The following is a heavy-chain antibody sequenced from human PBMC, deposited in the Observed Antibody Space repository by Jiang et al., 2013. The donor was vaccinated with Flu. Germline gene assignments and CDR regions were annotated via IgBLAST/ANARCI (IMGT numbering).Heavy chain of an antibody. J-gene: IGHJ6*02. CDR1: GDSVSSNSAA. D-gene: IGHD1-1*01. CDR3: ARAGDGGSSNYYGMDV. CDR2: TYYRSKWYN. Sequence: SLTCAISGDSVSSNSAAWNWIRQSPSRGLGWLGRTYYRSKWYNDYAVSVKSRITINPDTSKNQFSLQLNSVTPEDTAVYYCARAGDGGSSNYYGMDVWGQGTTVTVSS. V-gene: IGHV6-1*01.